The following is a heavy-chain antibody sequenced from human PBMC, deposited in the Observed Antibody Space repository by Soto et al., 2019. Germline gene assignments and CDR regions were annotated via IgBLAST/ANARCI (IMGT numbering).Heavy chain of an antibody. CDR1: GFTFSSYA. J-gene: IGHJ4*02. CDR3: ARGRFDYYDGSGTAGV. V-gene: IGHV3-30-3*01. D-gene: IGHD3-22*01. Sequence: PGLSLRLSCAASGFTFSSYAMHWVRQAPGKGLEWVALILYDGSNKYYADSVKGRFSISRDNSKNTLYLQMNSLRAEGTAVYYCARGRFDYYDGSGTAGVWGKGHLVTVYS. CDR2: ILYDGSNK.